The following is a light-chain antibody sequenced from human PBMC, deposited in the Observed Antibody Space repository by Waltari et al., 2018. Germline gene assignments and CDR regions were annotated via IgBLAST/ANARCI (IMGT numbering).Light chain of an antibody. CDR1: TSNIGSHT. J-gene: IGLJ2*01. Sequence: QSVLTQPPSASGTPGQKVTISCSGSTSNIGSHTVHWYQQLPGAAPKLLIFSNDQRPSGVPDRFSGSKSGTSASLAISGLQSEDEADYYCATWDDSLNGHVFGGGTKV. CDR3: ATWDDSLNGHV. CDR2: SND. V-gene: IGLV1-44*01.